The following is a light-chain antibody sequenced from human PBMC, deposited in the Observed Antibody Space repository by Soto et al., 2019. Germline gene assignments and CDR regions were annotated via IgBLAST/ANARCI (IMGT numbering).Light chain of an antibody. CDR1: QSISTW. V-gene: IGKV1-5*01. CDR2: DAS. CDR3: QQYKTYTT. Sequence: DIQMTQSPSTLSASVGDRVTITCRASQSISTWLVWYQQKPGKAPKVLIYDASSLQSGVPSRFSGHGSGTDFTLTISRLQPDDSAIYDCQQYKTYTTFGQGTKLEIK. J-gene: IGKJ2*01.